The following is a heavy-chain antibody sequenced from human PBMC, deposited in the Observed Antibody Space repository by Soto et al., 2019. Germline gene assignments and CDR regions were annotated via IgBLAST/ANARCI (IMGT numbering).Heavy chain of an antibody. D-gene: IGHD5-12*01. Sequence: QVQLVQSGAEVKKPGSSVKVSCKASGGTFSSYTISWVRQAPGQGLEWMGRIIPILGIANYAQKFQGIVTSTADKSTSTDHMELSSLRSVDTAVHYGASRYSRYILGGIGHWGQGPLVTVCS. CDR2: IIPILGIA. CDR1: GGTFSSYT. J-gene: IGHJ4*02. V-gene: IGHV1-69*02. CDR3: ASRYSRYILGGIGH.